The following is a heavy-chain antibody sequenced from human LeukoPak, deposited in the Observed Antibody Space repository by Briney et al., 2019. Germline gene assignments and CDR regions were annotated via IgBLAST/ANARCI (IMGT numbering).Heavy chain of an antibody. CDR1: RYTFTGYY. Sequence: GASVKVSCNASRYTFTGYYMHWVRQAPGQGLEWMGLINPNSGVTDYAQNFQGRVTMTRDTSISTAYVELSRLRSDDTAVYYCARVAYYYDSSGYWAYWGQGTLVTVSS. D-gene: IGHD3-22*01. J-gene: IGHJ4*02. CDR2: INPNSGVT. V-gene: IGHV1-2*02. CDR3: ARVAYYYDSSGYWAY.